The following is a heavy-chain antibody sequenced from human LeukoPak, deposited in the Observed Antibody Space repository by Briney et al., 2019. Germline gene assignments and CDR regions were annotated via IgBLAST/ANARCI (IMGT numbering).Heavy chain of an antibody. CDR1: GGSINSGAYF. CDR2: IYYRGIT. V-gene: IGHV4-31*03. D-gene: IGHD1-20*01. J-gene: IGHJ3*02. CDR3: ARFKLTETNAFDI. Sequence: PSETLSLTCIVSGGSINSGAYFWSWIRQHPGKGLEWIGYIYYRGITYYHPSLKSRVTISVDTSKNQFSLKLSSVTAADTAVYYCARFKLTETNAFDIWGQGTMVTVSS.